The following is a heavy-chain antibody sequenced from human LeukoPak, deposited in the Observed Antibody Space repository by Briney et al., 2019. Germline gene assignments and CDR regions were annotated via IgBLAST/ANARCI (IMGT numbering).Heavy chain of an antibody. CDR2: IIPNGGGT. Sequence: ASVKVSCVAPGYTFTGYYMHWVRQAPGQGLEWMGWIIPNGGGTNYAQKFQGRVTMTRDTSISTAYMELSRLRSDDTAVYYCARATVVTILDYWGQGTLVTVSS. J-gene: IGHJ4*02. D-gene: IGHD4-23*01. CDR3: ARATVVTILDY. CDR1: GYTFTGYY. V-gene: IGHV1-2*02.